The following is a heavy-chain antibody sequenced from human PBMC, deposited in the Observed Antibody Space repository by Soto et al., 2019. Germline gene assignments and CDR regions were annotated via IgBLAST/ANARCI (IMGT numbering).Heavy chain of an antibody. D-gene: IGHD2-21*02. Sequence: SVNRSCKGSGGTFSSYAFSWVRQAPGQGLEWMGRIIPFIGTANYAQKFQGRVTITADESTSTAYMELTRLRSEDTAVYYCARVVWVTGAASYYYGMCCWGQGTKVTGS. J-gene: IGHJ6*02. CDR2: IIPFIGTA. CDR3: ARVVWVTGAASYYYGMCC. V-gene: IGHV1-69*11. CDR1: GGTFSSYA.